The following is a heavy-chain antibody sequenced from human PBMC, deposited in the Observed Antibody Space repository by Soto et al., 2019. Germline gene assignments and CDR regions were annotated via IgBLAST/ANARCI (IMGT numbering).Heavy chain of an antibody. D-gene: IGHD6-19*01. CDR1: GGTFSNYA. Sequence: QVQLVQSGAEVKKPGSSVKVSCKVSGGTFSNYAIDWVRLAPGHGLEWMGGIVPIFGTTYYTQKFQGRATIIAADSTTTAYLGMSSLRSEDTAIYYCARVEAVAGLYNYHGLDVWGQGTAVTVSS. CDR2: IVPIFGTT. V-gene: IGHV1-69*12. CDR3: ARVEAVAGLYNYHGLDV. J-gene: IGHJ6*02.